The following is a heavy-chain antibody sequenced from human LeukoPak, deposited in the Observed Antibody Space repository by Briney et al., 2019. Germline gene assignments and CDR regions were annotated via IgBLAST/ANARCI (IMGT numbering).Heavy chain of an antibody. J-gene: IGHJ4*02. CDR1: GFTFSSYA. V-gene: IGHV3-30-3*01. D-gene: IGHD3-22*01. Sequence: GGSLRLSCAASGFTFSSYAMHWVRQAPGKGLEWVSSVTADGGSIHYADSVKGRFTISRDNSKSTLFLQMNSLRAEDSAIYFCGYFDSSGFYYGRLRYWGQGTPVTVSS. CDR3: GYFDSSGFYYGRLRY. CDR2: VTADGGSI.